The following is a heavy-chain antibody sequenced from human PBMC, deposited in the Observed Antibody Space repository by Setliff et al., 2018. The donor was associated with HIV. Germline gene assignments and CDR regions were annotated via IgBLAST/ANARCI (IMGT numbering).Heavy chain of an antibody. Sequence: SETLSLTCAVYGGSFSGYYWSWIRQPPGKGLEWIGEINHSGSTNYNPSLKSRVTISVDTSKNQFSLKLSSVTAADTAVYYCVRGEYYDVSAIYHDGRWGQGTLVTVSS. CDR3: VRGEYYDVSAIYHDGR. V-gene: IGHV4-34*01. CDR1: GGSFSGYY. D-gene: IGHD3-16*01. J-gene: IGHJ4*02. CDR2: INHSGST.